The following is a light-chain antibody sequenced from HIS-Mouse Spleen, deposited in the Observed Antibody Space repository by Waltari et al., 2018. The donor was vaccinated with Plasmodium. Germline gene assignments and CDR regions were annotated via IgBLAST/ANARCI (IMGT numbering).Light chain of an antibody. CDR1: AFPNQY. Sequence: SYELTQPPSVSVSPGQTARITCPGDAFPNQYAYWYQQQSGHAPVLVIYEDSKRPSGIHERFSGSSSGTMATLTISGAQVEDEADYYCYSTDSSGNHRVFGGGTKLTVL. V-gene: IGLV3-10*01. CDR3: YSTDSSGNHRV. J-gene: IGLJ3*02. CDR2: EDS.